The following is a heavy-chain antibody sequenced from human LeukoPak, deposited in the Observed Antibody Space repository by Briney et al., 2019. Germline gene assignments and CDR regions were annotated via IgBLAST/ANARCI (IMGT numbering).Heavy chain of an antibody. CDR3: AKPDATTYYYDSSGYSLDY. J-gene: IGHJ4*02. CDR1: GFTFDDYA. V-gene: IGHV3-9*01. D-gene: IGHD3-22*01. Sequence: PGGSLRLSCAASGFTFDDYAMHWVRQAPGKGLEWVSGISWNSGSIGYADSVKGRFTISRDNAKNSLYLQMNSLRAEDTAVYYCAKPDATTYYYDSSGYSLDYWGQGTLVTVSS. CDR2: ISWNSGSI.